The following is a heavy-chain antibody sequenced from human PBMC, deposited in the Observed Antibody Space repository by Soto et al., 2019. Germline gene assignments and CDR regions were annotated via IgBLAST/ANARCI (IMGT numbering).Heavy chain of an antibody. D-gene: IGHD2-15*01. CDR1: GFTFSSYA. CDR2: ISYDGSNK. V-gene: IGHV3-30-3*01. Sequence: QVQLVESGGGVVQPGRSLRLSCAASGFTFSSYAMHWVRQAPGKGLEWVAVISYDGSNKYYADSVKGRFTISRDNSKNTLYLQMNSRRAEDTAVYYCARDEGYCSGGSCYSLWLGHPYYYYYGMDVWGQGTTVTVSS. CDR3: ARDEGYCSGGSCYSLWLGHPYYYYYGMDV. J-gene: IGHJ6*02.